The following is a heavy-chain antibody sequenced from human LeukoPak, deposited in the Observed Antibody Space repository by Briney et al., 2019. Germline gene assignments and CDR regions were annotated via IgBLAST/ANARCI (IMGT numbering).Heavy chain of an antibody. D-gene: IGHD4-17*01. V-gene: IGHV4-59*01. CDR1: GASISSYY. CDR3: ARVRSMTTVDY. J-gene: IGHJ4*02. Sequence: SETLSLTCTVSGASISSYYWSWIRQPPGKGLEWIGDIYYSGSTNYNPSLKSRVTISVDTSKNQFSLRLSSATAADTAIYYCARVRSMTTVDYWGQGTLVAVSS. CDR2: IYYSGST.